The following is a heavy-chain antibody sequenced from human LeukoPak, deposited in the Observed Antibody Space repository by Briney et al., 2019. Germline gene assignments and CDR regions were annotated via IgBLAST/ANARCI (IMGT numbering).Heavy chain of an antibody. D-gene: IGHD3-10*01. J-gene: IGHJ4*02. CDR3: ARDFSAMVQGAKYFDY. Sequence: AGGSLRLSCAASGFTFSNHGMNWVRQAPGKGLEWVSGISPSGDITYYADSVKGRFTISRDNAKNSLYLQMNSLRAEDTAVYYCARDFSAMVQGAKYFDYWGQGTLVTVSS. V-gene: IGHV3-23*01. CDR2: ISPSGDIT. CDR1: GFTFSNHG.